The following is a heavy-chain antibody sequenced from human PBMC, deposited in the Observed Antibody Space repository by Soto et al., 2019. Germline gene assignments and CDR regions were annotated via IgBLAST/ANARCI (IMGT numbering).Heavy chain of an antibody. Sequence: PSETLSLTCTVSGGSISSGGYYWSWIRQHPGKGLEWIGYIYYSGSTYYNPSLKSRVTTSVDTSKNQFSLKLSSVTAADTAVYYCARSGYSYGYSDYWGQGTLVTVSS. V-gene: IGHV4-31*03. J-gene: IGHJ4*02. CDR1: GGSISSGGYY. D-gene: IGHD5-18*01. CDR3: ARSGYSYGYSDY. CDR2: IYYSGST.